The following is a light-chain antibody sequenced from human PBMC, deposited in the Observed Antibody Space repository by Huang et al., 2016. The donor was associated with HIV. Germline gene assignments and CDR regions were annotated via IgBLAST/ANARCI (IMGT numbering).Light chain of an antibody. CDR2: GAS. J-gene: IGKJ4*01. V-gene: IGKV3-20*01. Sequence: EVVLTQSPDTLSLSPGERAALSCRASHNISNKFLAWYQQKSGQAPGLLIYGASSRASGIPDRFSGSGSGTDFTLTISRLEPQDSAVYYCQQYLSSPVTFGGGTNVEIK. CDR3: QQYLSSPVT. CDR1: HNISNKF.